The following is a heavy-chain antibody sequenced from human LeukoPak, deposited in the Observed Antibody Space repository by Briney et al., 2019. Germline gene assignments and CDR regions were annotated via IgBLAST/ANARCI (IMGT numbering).Heavy chain of an antibody. J-gene: IGHJ4*02. CDR1: GLTFSSYA. Sequence: PGRSLRLSCAASGLTFSSYAMHWVRQAPGKGLEWVAFISYHGSNKYYADSVKGRFTISRDNSKNTLFLQMNSLRAEDTAVYYCAKNTHAYAEIFDYWGQGTLVTVSS. D-gene: IGHD2-2*01. CDR3: AKNTHAYAEIFDY. V-gene: IGHV3-30*18. CDR2: ISYHGSNK.